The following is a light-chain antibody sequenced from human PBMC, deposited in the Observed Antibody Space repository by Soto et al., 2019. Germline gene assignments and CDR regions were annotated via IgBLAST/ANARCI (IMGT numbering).Light chain of an antibody. Sequence: DIQMTQSPSTLSASVGDRVTITCRSSQRISSWVAWYQQKPGKAPKLLIYESSILEGGVPSRFSGSGSGAEFTLTISSLQPDDSATYFCQQYKSNSPWTFGQGTKVEI. J-gene: IGKJ1*01. CDR2: ESS. CDR1: QRISSW. V-gene: IGKV1-5*03. CDR3: QQYKSNSPWT.